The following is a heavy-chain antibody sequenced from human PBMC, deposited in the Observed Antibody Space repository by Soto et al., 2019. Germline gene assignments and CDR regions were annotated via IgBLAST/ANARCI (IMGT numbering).Heavy chain of an antibody. CDR2: IDPSDSST. V-gene: IGHV5-10-1*01. D-gene: IGHD5-18*01. CDR3: AATGYTYGYHFDH. J-gene: IGHJ4*02. Sequence: GESLKISCKASGYTFTSYWITWVRQMPGKGLEWMGRIDPSDSSTKYSPSFQGHVTISTDKSITTAHLQWTSLKVSDTAIYYCAATGYTYGYHFDHWAREPRSPSPQ. CDR1: GYTFTSYW.